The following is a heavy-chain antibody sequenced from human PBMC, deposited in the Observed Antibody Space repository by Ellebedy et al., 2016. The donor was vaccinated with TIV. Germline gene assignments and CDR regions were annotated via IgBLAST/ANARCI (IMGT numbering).Heavy chain of an antibody. CDR1: GFTFGDYA. J-gene: IGHJ4*02. Sequence: PGGSLRLSCTASGFTFGDYAMTWFRQAPGRGLEWVGFIRSKAFGVTTDYAASVKGRFTVSRDDSKCIAYLKMNSLKTEDNAVYYCTRGRLEMATTFDYWGQGTLVTVSS. CDR3: TRGRLEMATTFDY. CDR2: IRSKAFGVTT. D-gene: IGHD5-24*01. V-gene: IGHV3-49*03.